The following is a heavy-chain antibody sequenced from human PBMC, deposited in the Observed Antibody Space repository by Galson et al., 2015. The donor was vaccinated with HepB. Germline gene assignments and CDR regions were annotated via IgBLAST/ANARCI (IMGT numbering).Heavy chain of an antibody. CDR1: GYTFTSYY. Sequence: SVKVSCKASGYTFTSYYMHWVRQAPGQGLEWMGIINPSGGSTSYAQKFQGRVTMTRDTSTSTVYMELSSLRSEDTAVYYCAREKVAAAGGEGIDYWGQGTLVTVSS. J-gene: IGHJ4*02. CDR3: AREKVAAAGGEGIDY. D-gene: IGHD6-13*01. CDR2: INPSGGST. V-gene: IGHV1-46*03.